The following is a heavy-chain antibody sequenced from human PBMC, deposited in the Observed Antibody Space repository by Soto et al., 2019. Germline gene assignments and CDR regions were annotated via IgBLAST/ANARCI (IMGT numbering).Heavy chain of an antibody. CDR1: GDTFNFYT. J-gene: IGHJ4*02. CDR2: VIPMLRMS. CDR3: STNYRSLSTHFDY. V-gene: IGHV1-69*02. D-gene: IGHD3-16*02. Sequence: QVQLVQSGAEVRKPGSSVKVSCTASGDTFNFYTISWVRQAPGQGLEWMGRVIPMLRMSNYAQKFQGRVTFSAYIATCTAYMALCSLRSDDIAIAYCSTNYRSLSTHFDYWGQGTLVTVSS.